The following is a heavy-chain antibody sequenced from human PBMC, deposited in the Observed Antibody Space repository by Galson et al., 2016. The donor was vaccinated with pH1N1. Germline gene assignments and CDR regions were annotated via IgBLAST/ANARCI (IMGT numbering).Heavy chain of an antibody. J-gene: IGHJ4*02. CDR3: AREGGVNGDYVFSY. D-gene: IGHD4-17*01. V-gene: IGHV1-2*02. Sequence: VKVSCKASGYRFDNYFLHWVRQAPGQGVEWMGWINPNGGATNYAQKFQGRVTLTRDTSINTGFMELRGLTLDDTAVYFCAREGGVNGDYVFSYWGQGSLVIVSS. CDR1: GYRFDNYF. CDR2: INPNGGAT.